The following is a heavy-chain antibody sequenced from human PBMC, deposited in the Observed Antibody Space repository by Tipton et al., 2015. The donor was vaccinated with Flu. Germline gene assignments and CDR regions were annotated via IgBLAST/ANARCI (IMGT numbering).Heavy chain of an antibody. CDR1: GFTFSSYC. D-gene: IGHD6-19*01. Sequence: SLRLSCAASGFTFSSYCMSWVRQAPGKGLEWVANIKQDGSEKYYVDSVKGRFAISRDNSKNTLYLQMNSLRAEDTAVYYCAKVIPELVAGLQYWGQGTLVTVSS. CDR3: AKVIPELVAGLQY. CDR2: IKQDGSEK. V-gene: IGHV3-7*03. J-gene: IGHJ4*02.